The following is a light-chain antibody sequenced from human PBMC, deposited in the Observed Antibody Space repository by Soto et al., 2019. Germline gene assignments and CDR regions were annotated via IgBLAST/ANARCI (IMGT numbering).Light chain of an antibody. J-gene: IGKJ1*01. CDR1: QSVSRN. CDR3: QQYNSWPLT. CDR2: GAT. V-gene: IGKV3-15*01. Sequence: EIVFTPSAATVCVSPGESATLSCRASQSVSRNLAWYQQKPGQAPRLVIYGATTRATGIPARFSGSGSGTDFTLTMSSLQSEDFAVYYCQQYNSWPLTFGQGTKVDIK.